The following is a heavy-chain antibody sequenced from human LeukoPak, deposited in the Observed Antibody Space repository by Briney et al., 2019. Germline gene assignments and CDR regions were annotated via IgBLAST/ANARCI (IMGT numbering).Heavy chain of an antibody. J-gene: IGHJ4*02. CDR1: GFTFSDYW. CDR2: IEQDGSEK. CDR3: ARVRCSSTSCYVLRFDF. V-gene: IGHV3-7*01. D-gene: IGHD2-2*01. Sequence: QPGGSLRLSCVASGFTFSDYWMSWVRQAPGKGLEWVANIEQDGSEKYYVDSVKGRFTISRDNAKNSLYLQMNSLRAEDTAVYYCARVRCSSTSCYVLRFDFWGQGTLVSVSS.